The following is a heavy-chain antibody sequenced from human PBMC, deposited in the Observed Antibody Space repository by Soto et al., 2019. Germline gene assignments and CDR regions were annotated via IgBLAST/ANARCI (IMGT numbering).Heavy chain of an antibody. J-gene: IGHJ4*02. D-gene: IGHD1-7*01. Sequence: VQLVESGGGVVQPGRSLRLSCAASGFTFSSYAMHWVRQAPGKGLEWVSRINSDGSSTSYADSVKGRFTISRDNAKNTLYLQMNSLRAEDTAVYYCARGVGYNWNYYFDYWGQGTLVTVSS. V-gene: IGHV3-74*02. CDR3: ARGVGYNWNYYFDY. CDR1: GFTFSSYA. CDR2: INSDGSST.